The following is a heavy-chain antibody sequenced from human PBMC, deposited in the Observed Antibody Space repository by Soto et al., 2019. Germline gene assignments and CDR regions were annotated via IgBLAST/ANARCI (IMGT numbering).Heavy chain of an antibody. D-gene: IGHD3-22*01. J-gene: IGHJ4*02. CDR2: IYYSGST. CDR1: GGSISSYY. V-gene: IGHV4-59*08. Sequence: PSETLSVTWTVSGGSISSYYWSWIRQPQGKGLEWIGYIYYSGSTYYNPSLKSRVTISVDTSKNQFSLKLSSVTAADTAVYYCARGYYDSSGYSAFDYWGQGTLVTVSS. CDR3: ARGYYDSSGYSAFDY.